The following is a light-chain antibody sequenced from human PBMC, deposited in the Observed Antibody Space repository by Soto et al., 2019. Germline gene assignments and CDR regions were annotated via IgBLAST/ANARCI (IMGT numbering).Light chain of an antibody. CDR3: SSYTSSSTLDSYV. J-gene: IGLJ1*01. Sequence: QSALTQPASVSGSPGQSITISCPGTSSDVGGYNYVSWYQQHPGKAPKLMIYDVSNRPSGVSNRFSGSKSGNTASLTISGLQAEDEADYYCSSYTSSSTLDSYVFGTGTKVTVL. CDR1: SSDVGGYNY. V-gene: IGLV2-14*01. CDR2: DVS.